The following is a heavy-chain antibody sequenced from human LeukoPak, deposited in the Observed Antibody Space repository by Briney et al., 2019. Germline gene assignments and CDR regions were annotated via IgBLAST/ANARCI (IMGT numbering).Heavy chain of an antibody. Sequence: PGGSLRLSCAASGFTFSGSAMHWVRQASGKGLEWVGRIRSKADSYATAYAASVKGRFTISRDDSKNTAYLQMNSLKTEDTAVYYCTRHPLGELSPPKYYGMDVWGQGTTVTVSS. J-gene: IGHJ6*02. D-gene: IGHD3-16*02. CDR1: GFTFSGSA. CDR2: IRSKADSYAT. V-gene: IGHV3-73*01. CDR3: TRHPLGELSPPKYYGMDV.